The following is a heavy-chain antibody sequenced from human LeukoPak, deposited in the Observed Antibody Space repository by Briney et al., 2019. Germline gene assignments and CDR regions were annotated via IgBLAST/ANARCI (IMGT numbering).Heavy chain of an antibody. V-gene: IGHV1-69*04. CDR3: ARGAVTTSGYDY. CDR2: IIPILGIA. D-gene: IGHD4-17*01. Sequence: SVKVSCKASGYTFTSYAISWVRQAPGQGLEWMGRIIPILGIANYAQKFQGRVTITADKSTSTAYMELSSLRSEDTAVYYCARGAVTTSGYDYWGQGTLVTVSS. J-gene: IGHJ4*02. CDR1: GYTFTSYA.